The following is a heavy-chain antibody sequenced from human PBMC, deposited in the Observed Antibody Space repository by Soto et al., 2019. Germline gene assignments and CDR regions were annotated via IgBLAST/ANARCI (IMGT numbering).Heavy chain of an antibody. V-gene: IGHV4-39*02. CDR1: GGSISSSSYY. CDR2: IYYSGST. J-gene: IGHJ6*02. CDR3: ARDRYNWNYYGMDV. Sequence: SETLSLTCTVSGGSISSSSYYWGWIRQPPGKGLEWIGSIYYSGSTYYNPSLKSRVTISVDTSKNQFSLKLSSVTAADTAVYYCARDRYNWNYYGMDVWGQGTTVTVSS. D-gene: IGHD1-20*01.